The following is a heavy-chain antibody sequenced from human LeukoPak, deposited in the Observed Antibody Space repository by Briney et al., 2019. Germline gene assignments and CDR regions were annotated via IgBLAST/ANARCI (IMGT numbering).Heavy chain of an antibody. CDR3: ARGQGFGELLTN. V-gene: IGHV1-8*02. CDR2: MNPNSGNT. J-gene: IGHJ4*02. Sequence: ASVKVSCKASGYTFTSYGISWVRQAPGQGLEWMGWMNPNSGNTGYAQKFQGRVTMTRNTSISTAYMELSSLRSEDTAVYYCARGQGFGELLTNWGQGTLVTVSS. CDR1: GYTFTSYG. D-gene: IGHD3-10*01.